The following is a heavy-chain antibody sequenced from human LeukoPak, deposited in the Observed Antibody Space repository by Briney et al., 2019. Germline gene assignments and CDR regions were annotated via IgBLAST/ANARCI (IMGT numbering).Heavy chain of an antibody. D-gene: IGHD6-6*01. Sequence: SVKVSCKASGGTFSSYAISWVRQAPGQGLEWMGGIIPIFGTANYAQKFQGRVTITADESTSTAYMELSSLRSEDTAVYYCARGYSSSSHMDVWGKGTTVTVSS. V-gene: IGHV1-69*13. J-gene: IGHJ6*03. CDR1: GGTFSSYA. CDR2: IIPIFGTA. CDR3: ARGYSSSSHMDV.